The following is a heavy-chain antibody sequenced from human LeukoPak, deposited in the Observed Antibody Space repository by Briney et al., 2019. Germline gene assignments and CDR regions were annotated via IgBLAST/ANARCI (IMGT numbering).Heavy chain of an antibody. V-gene: IGHV3-23*01. CDR2: ISGIGGST. CDR1: GFTFSSYA. J-gene: IGHJ6*03. CDR3: AKDGVSSSYYYYYMDV. Sequence: GGSLRLSRAASGFTFSSYAMSWVRQAPGKGLEWVSGISGIGGSTYYADSVKGRFTISRDNSKNTLYLQMNGLRAEDTAIYYCAKDGVSSSYYYYYMDVWGKGTTVTVSS. D-gene: IGHD3-16*01.